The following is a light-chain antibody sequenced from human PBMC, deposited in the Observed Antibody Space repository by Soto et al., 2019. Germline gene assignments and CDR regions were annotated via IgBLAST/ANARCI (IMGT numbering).Light chain of an antibody. Sequence: QSVLTQPASVSGSPGQSITISCPGTSSDVGGYNYVSWYQQHPGKAPKLMIYEVSNRPSGVSNRFSGSKSGNTASLTISGLQAEDEADYYCSSYTSSSTYVFGTGTRSPS. CDR1: SSDVGGYNY. CDR2: EVS. V-gene: IGLV2-14*01. CDR3: SSYTSSSTYV. J-gene: IGLJ1*01.